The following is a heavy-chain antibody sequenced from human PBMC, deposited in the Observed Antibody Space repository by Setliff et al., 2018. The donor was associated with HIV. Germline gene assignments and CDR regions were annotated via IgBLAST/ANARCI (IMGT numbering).Heavy chain of an antibody. CDR2: IIPILGIA. CDR3: AREGEGSGWSRLDY. V-gene: IGHV1-69*10. CDR1: GGTFRNYA. Sequence: SVKVSCKASGGTFRNYALSWVRQAPGQGLEWMGGIIPILGIANYAQKFKGRVTITRDTAARTDYMELSSLRSEDTAVYFCAREGEGSGWSRLDYWGQGTLVTVSS. J-gene: IGHJ4*02. D-gene: IGHD6-19*01.